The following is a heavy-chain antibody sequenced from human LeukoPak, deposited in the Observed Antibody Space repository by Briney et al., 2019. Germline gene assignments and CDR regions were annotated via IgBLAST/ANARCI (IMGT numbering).Heavy chain of an antibody. J-gene: IGHJ4*02. V-gene: IGHV3-7*05. CDR2: IKQDGSEK. D-gene: IGHD1-7*01. CDR3: GGTYDC. Sequence: GGSLRLSCVASGFPFSNYWMSWVRQAPGKGLEWVANIKQDGSEKYYVDSLRGRFTISRDNAKNSLDLQMNSLRAEDTAIYYRGGTYDCWGQGILVTVSS. CDR1: GFPFSNYW.